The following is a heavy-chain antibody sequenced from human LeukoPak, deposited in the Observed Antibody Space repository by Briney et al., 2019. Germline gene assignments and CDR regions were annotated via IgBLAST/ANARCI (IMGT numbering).Heavy chain of an antibody. D-gene: IGHD3-22*01. Sequence: PGGSLRLSCAASGFTFSNAWMSWVRQAPGKGLEWVGRIKSKTDGGTTDYAAPVKGRFTISRDDSKNTLYLQMNSLKTEDTAVYYCTTTYYYDSSGYYPPDYWGQGTLVTVSS. V-gene: IGHV3-15*01. CDR2: IKSKTDGGTT. CDR1: GFTFSNAW. CDR3: TTTYYYDSSGYYPPDY. J-gene: IGHJ4*02.